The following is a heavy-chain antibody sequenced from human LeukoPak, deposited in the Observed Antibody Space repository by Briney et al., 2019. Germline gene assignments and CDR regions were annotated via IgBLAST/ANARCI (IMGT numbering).Heavy chain of an antibody. CDR1: GGSISSGDYY. D-gene: IGHD5-12*01. CDR3: ARAADSGANFDY. J-gene: IGHJ4*02. V-gene: IGHV4-30-4*01. CDR2: IYYSGST. Sequence: SQTLSLTCTVSGGSISSGDYYWSWIRQPPGKGLEWIGYIYYSGSTYYNPSLKSRVTISVDMSKNQFSLKLSSVTAADTAVYYCARAADSGANFDYWGQGTLDTVSS.